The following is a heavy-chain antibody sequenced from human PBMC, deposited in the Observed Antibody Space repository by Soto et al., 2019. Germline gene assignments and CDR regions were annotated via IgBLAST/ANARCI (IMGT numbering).Heavy chain of an antibody. CDR2: ISWDGGST. J-gene: IGHJ6*02. CDR3: AKDLFRGYCGYDPTGGGMDV. D-gene: IGHD5-12*01. CDR1: GFTFDDYT. V-gene: IGHV3-43*01. Sequence: EVQLVESGGVVVQPGGSLRLSCAASGFTFDDYTMHWVRQAPGKGLEWVSLISWDGGSTYYADSVKGRFTISRDNSKNSLYLQMNSLRTEDIALYYCAKDLFRGYCGYDPTGGGMDVWGQGTTVTVSS.